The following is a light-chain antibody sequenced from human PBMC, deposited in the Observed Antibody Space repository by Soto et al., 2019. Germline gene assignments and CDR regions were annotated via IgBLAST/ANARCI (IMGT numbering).Light chain of an antibody. J-gene: IGKJ5*01. CDR2: GAS. CDR3: QQYNNWPRIT. Sequence: EIVMTQSPATLSVSPGERATLSCRASQSVSSNLAWYQQKPGQAPRLLIYGASTRATGIPARFSGSGSGTEFTLTISSLQSEHFAVYYCQQYNNWPRITFGQGTRLEIK. V-gene: IGKV3-15*01. CDR1: QSVSSN.